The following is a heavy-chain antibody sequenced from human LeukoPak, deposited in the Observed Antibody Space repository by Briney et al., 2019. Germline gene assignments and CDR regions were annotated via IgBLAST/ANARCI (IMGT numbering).Heavy chain of an antibody. V-gene: IGHV4-59*10. CDR2: IYTSGST. J-gene: IGHJ6*03. D-gene: IGHD5-12*01. CDR3: ARATSSYFYYMDV. CDR1: GGSFSGYY. Sequence: SETLSLTCAVYGGSFSGYYWSWIRQPPGKGLEWIGRIYTSGSTYYNPSLKSRVTISADTSKNQFSLNVSSVTAADTAVYYCARATSSYFYYMDVWGKGTTVTISS.